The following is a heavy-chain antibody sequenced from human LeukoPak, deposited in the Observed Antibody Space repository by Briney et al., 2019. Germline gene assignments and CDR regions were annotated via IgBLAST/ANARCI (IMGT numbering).Heavy chain of an antibody. CDR2: INPNSGGT. CDR1: GYTFTGYY. D-gene: IGHD3-10*01. V-gene: IGHV1-2*02. J-gene: IGHJ4*02. CDR3: AGNLYGSGSYFGY. Sequence: ASVKVSCKASGYTFTGYYMHWVRQAPGQGLEWMGWINPNSGGTNYAQKFQGRVTMTRDTSISTAYMELSRLRSDDTAVYYCAGNLYGSGSYFGYWGQGTLVTVSS.